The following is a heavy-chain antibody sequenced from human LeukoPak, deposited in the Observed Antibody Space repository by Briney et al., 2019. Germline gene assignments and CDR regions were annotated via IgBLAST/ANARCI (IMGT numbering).Heavy chain of an antibody. CDR1: GFTFSNYS. V-gene: IGHV3-21*01. J-gene: IGHJ4*02. CDR2: ISSSSSYI. CDR3: ASSHYDFWSGYSGY. D-gene: IGHD3-3*01. Sequence: PGGPLRLSCAASGFTFSNYSMNWVRQAPGKGLEWVSSISSSSSYIYYADSVKGRFTISRDNAKNSLYLQMNSLRAEDTAVYYCASSHYDFWSGYSGYWGQGTLVTVSS.